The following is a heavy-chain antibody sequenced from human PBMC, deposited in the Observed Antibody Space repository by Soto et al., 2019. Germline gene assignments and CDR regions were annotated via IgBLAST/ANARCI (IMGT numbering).Heavy chain of an antibody. J-gene: IGHJ4*02. CDR2: INHSGST. D-gene: IGHD7-27*01. CDR3: ARGLNPPGPTDY. Sequence: QVHLQQWCAGLLKPSETLSLTCAVYGGSLSGYYWSWIRQPPGKGLAWIGEINHSGSTNYNPSLKSRVTLSVDTSKNQFSLKLSSVTAADTAVYYCARGLNPPGPTDYWGQGTLVTVSS. V-gene: IGHV4-34*01. CDR1: GGSLSGYY.